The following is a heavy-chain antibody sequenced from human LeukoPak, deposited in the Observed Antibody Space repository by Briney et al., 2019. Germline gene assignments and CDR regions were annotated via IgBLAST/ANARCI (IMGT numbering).Heavy chain of an antibody. CDR1: GFTFSSYE. V-gene: IGHV3-48*03. Sequence: GGSLRLSCAASGFTFSSYEMNWARQAPGKGLEWVSYISSSGSTIYYADSVKGRFTISRDNAKNSLYLQMNSLRAEDTAVYYCARRRFLEWLLSTGALDYWGQGTLVTVSS. D-gene: IGHD3-3*01. CDR2: ISSSGSTI. J-gene: IGHJ4*02. CDR3: ARRRFLEWLLSTGALDY.